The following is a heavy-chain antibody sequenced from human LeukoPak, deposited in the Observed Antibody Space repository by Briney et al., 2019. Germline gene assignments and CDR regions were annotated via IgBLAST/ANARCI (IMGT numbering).Heavy chain of an antibody. CDR3: ARARGLRFLEWLLYDY. Sequence: SETLSLTCTVSGGSISSYYWSWIRQPPGTGLEWIGYIYYSGSTNYNPSLKSRVTISVDTSKNQFSLKLSSVTAADTAVYYCARARGLRFLEWLLYDYWGQGTLVTVSS. D-gene: IGHD3-3*01. CDR1: GGSISSYY. CDR2: IYYSGST. J-gene: IGHJ4*02. V-gene: IGHV4-59*01.